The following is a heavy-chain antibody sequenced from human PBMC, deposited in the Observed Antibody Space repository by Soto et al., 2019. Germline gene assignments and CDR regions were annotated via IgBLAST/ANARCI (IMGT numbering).Heavy chain of an antibody. CDR1: GFTFSSYA. V-gene: IGHV3-23*01. CDR2: IRSSGDRT. J-gene: IGHJ6*02. Sequence: GGSLRLSCAACGFTFSSYAMSWVRQAPGKGLEWVSVIRSSGDRTYYADSVKGRFTISRDNSKNTLYMQMNSLRAEDTAVYYCAKQQGPGTPYYYAMDVWGQGTTVTVSS. D-gene: IGHD1-1*01. CDR3: AKQQGPGTPYYYAMDV.